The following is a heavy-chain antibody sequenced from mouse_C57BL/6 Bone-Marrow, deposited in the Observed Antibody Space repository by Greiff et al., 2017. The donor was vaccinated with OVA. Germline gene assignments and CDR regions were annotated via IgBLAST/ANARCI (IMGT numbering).Heavy chain of an antibody. J-gene: IGHJ4*01. Sequence: VQLQESGAELARPGASVKLSCKASGYTFTSYGISWVKQRTGQGLEWIGEIYPRSGNTYYNEKFKGKATLTADKSSSTAYMELRSLTSEDSAVYFCARVSYYAMDYWGKGTSVTVSS. CDR3: ARVSYYAMDY. CDR1: GYTFTSYG. V-gene: IGHV1-81*01. CDR2: IYPRSGNT.